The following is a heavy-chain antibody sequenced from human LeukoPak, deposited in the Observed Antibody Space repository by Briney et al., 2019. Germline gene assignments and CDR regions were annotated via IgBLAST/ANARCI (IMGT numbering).Heavy chain of an antibody. CDR2: ISSSGSTI. J-gene: IGHJ4*02. CDR3: AKGATYYYDSSGYTFDY. Sequence: PGGSLRLSCAASGFTFSDYYMSWIRQAPGKGLEWVSYISSSGSTIYYADSVKGRFTISRDNAKNSLYLQMNSLRAEDTAVYYCAKGATYYYDSSGYTFDYWGQGTLVTVSS. V-gene: IGHV3-11*01. CDR1: GFTFSDYY. D-gene: IGHD3-22*01.